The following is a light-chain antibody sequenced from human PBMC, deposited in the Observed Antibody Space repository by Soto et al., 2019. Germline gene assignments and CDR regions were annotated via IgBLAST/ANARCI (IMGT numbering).Light chain of an antibody. Sequence: QSALTQPASVSGSPGQSITISCTGTSSDVGAYNYVSWYQQHPGKAPKLIIYDVNDRPSGVSNRFSGSKSGSTASLTISGLQAEDEADYYCSSYTCGSTLVVFGGGTKVTVL. V-gene: IGLV2-14*03. CDR3: SSYTCGSTLVV. J-gene: IGLJ2*01. CDR1: SSDVGAYNY. CDR2: DVN.